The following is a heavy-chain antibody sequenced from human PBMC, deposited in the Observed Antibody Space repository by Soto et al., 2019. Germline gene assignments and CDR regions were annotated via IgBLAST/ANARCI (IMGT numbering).Heavy chain of an antibody. J-gene: IGHJ6*03. V-gene: IGHV3-11*01. D-gene: IGHD4-17*01. CDR3: AKVDYGDYNYYYYYMDV. CDR1: GFTFSDYY. CDR2: ISSSGSTI. Sequence: GGSLRLSCAASGFTFSDYYMSWIHQAPGKGLEWVSYISSSGSTIYYADSVKGRFTISRDNAKNSLYLQMNSLRAEDTAVYYCAKVDYGDYNYYYYYMDVWGKGTTVTVSS.